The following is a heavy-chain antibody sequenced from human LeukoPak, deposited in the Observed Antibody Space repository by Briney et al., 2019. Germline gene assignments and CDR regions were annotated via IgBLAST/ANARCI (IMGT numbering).Heavy chain of an antibody. CDR2: INHSGST. CDR3: ARGRRYSYGRHFDY. V-gene: IGHV4-34*01. CDR1: GGSFSGYC. J-gene: IGHJ4*02. D-gene: IGHD5-18*01. Sequence: SETLSLTCAVYGGSFSGYCWSRIRQPPGKGLEWIGEINHSGSTNYNPSLKSRVTISVDTSKNQFSLKLSSVTAADTAVYYCARGRRYSYGRHFDYWGQGTLVTVSS.